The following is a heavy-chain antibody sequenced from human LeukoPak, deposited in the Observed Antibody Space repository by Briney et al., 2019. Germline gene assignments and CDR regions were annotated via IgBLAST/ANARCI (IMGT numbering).Heavy chain of an antibody. V-gene: IGHV1-18*01. CDR1: GYTFTIYG. Sequence: ASATVSFKASGYTFTIYGISWVRQAPGQGLEWMGWISAYNGNTNYAQKLQGRVTMTTDTSTSTAYMELGSLRSDDTAVYYCARDSTYYDSSGYYHRLDYWGQGTLVTVSS. CDR3: ARDSTYYDSSGYYHRLDY. D-gene: IGHD3-22*01. J-gene: IGHJ4*02. CDR2: ISAYNGNT.